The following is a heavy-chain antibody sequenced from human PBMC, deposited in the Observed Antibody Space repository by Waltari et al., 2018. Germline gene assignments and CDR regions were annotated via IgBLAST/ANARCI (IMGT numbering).Heavy chain of an antibody. V-gene: IGHV4-34*01. CDR3: ARDSELGAVFDT. CDR2: INDSGST. J-gene: IGHJ3*02. D-gene: IGHD7-27*01. Sequence: QVQLQQWGAGLLKPSETLSLTCTVYGGSFSGYYWAWIRHTPGKGLAWIGEINDSGSTSYNPSLKSRVTISIDMSKNHFSLILKSVTAADTAIYYCARDSELGAVFDTWGQGTMVTVSS. CDR1: GGSFSGYY.